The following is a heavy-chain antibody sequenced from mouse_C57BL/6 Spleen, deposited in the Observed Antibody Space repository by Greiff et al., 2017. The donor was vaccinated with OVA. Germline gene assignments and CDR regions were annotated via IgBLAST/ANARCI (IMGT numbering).Heavy chain of an antibody. CDR3: ARSTYYYGTPWFAY. CDR2: IHPNSGST. CDR1: GYTFTSYW. D-gene: IGHD1-1*01. J-gene: IGHJ3*01. V-gene: IGHV1-64*01. Sequence: QVQLQQPGAELVKPGASVKLSCKASGYTFTSYWMHWVKQRPGQGLEWIGMIHPNSGSTNYNEKFKSKATLTVDKSSSTAYMQLSSLTSEDSAVYDCARSTYYYGTPWFAYWGQGTLVTVSA.